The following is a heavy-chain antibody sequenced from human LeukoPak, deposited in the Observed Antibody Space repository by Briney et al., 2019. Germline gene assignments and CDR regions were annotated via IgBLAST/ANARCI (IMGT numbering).Heavy chain of an antibody. CDR1: GYTFTSYY. J-gene: IGHJ3*02. V-gene: IGHV1-46*01. D-gene: IGHD5-18*01. Sequence: ASVKVSCKASGYTFTSYYMHWVRQAPGQGLEWMGVVNPSGSTTNYAQKFQGRVTMTRDTSTNTVYMELSSLRSEDTAVYYCARDPGYSPDAFDIWGQGTLVTVSS. CDR2: VNPSGSTT. CDR3: ARDPGYSPDAFDI.